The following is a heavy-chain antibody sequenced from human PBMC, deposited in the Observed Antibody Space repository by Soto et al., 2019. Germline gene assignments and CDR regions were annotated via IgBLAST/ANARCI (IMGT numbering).Heavy chain of an antibody. CDR1: GYTFTSYY. V-gene: IGHV1-46*03. J-gene: IGHJ4*02. Sequence: QVQLVQSGAEVKKPGASVKVSCKASGYTFTSYYMHWVRQAPGQGLEWMGIINPSGGSTSYAQKCQGRVTMTRDTYTSTVYMELSSLGSEDTAVYYCAWSYCSSTSCYGGLDYWGQGTLGTVSS. D-gene: IGHD2-2*01. CDR2: INPSGGST. CDR3: AWSYCSSTSCYGGLDY.